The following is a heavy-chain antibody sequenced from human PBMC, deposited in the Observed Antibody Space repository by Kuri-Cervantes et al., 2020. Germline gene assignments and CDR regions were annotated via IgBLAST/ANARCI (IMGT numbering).Heavy chain of an antibody. D-gene: IGHD3-10*01. J-gene: IGHJ4*02. V-gene: IGHV4-34*01. CDR2: INHSGRT. CDR1: GGSFRGYY. Sequence: ESLTLSCAVYGGSFRGYYWSWIRQPPVKGLELLGEINHSGRTTLKSRVTISVDTSKNQFSLNLSSVTAADTAVYYCARPIYYGSGSYAFWSQGTLVTVSS. CDR3: ARPIYYGSGSYAF.